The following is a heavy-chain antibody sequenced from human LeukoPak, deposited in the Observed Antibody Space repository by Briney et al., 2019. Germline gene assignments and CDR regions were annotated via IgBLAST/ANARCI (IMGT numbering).Heavy chain of an antibody. D-gene: IGHD6-13*01. CDR1: GGNFSSYA. J-gene: IGHJ3*02. Sequence: SVKVSCKASGGNFSSYAISWVRQAPGQGLEWVGRIIPIFGTANYAQKFQGRVTITTDEFTSTAYMELSSLRSEDTAVYYCARDRGTAGAFDIWGQGTMVTVSS. CDR2: IIPIFGTA. V-gene: IGHV1-69*05. CDR3: ARDRGTAGAFDI.